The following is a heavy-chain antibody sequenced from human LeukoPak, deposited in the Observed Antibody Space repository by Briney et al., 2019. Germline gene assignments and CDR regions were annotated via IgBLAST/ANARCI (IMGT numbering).Heavy chain of an antibody. Sequence: GGSLRLSCAASGFTFDDYGMSWVRQAPGKGLEWVSGINWNGGSTGYADSVKGRFTISRDNAKNSLYLQMNSLRAEDTALYYCARVFEIAAAGGLGYWGQGTLVTVSS. CDR1: GFTFDDYG. D-gene: IGHD6-13*01. CDR3: ARVFEIAAAGGLGY. V-gene: IGHV3-20*04. CDR2: INWNGGST. J-gene: IGHJ4*02.